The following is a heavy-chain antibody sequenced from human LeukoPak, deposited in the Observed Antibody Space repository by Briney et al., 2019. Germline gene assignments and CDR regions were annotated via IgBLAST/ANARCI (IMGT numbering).Heavy chain of an antibody. D-gene: IGHD3-16*01. CDR2: ISSRSSNI. CDR3: ARIPGGYYYGMDV. V-gene: IGHV3-48*02. J-gene: IGHJ6*02. Sequence: GGPLRLSCAASGFTFSSYSMNWVRQAPGKGLEWVSYISSRSSNIYYADSVKGRFTISRDNAKNSLQMNSLRDEDTAVYYCARIPGGYYYGMDVWGQGTTVTVSS. CDR1: GFTFSSYS.